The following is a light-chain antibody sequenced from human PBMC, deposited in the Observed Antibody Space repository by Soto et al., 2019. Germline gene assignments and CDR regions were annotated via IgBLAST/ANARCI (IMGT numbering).Light chain of an antibody. Sequence: EIVLTQSPGTLSLSPGERATLSCRASQGVSGSYLAWYQQKPGQAPRLLIYGTSSRATGIPDRFSGSGSGTDFTLTISRVEPEDFVVYYCRQYVISPDTFGQGTRLEIK. CDR3: RQYVISPDT. J-gene: IGKJ5*01. V-gene: IGKV3-20*01. CDR2: GTS. CDR1: QGVSGSY.